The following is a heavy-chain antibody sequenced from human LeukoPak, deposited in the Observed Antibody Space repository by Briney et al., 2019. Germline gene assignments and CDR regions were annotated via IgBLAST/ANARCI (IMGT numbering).Heavy chain of an antibody. CDR3: ARDLPQRWLQFDYGMDV. CDR2: IYSGGST. V-gene: IGHV3-53*05. D-gene: IGHD5-24*01. J-gene: IGHJ6*02. Sequence: GGSLRLSCAASGLTVSNNYMTWVRQAPGKGLEWVSVIYSGGSTYYADSVKGRFSISRDNSKNTLYLQMNSLRAEDTAAYYCARDLPQRWLQFDYGMDVWGQGTTVTVSS. CDR1: GLTVSNNY.